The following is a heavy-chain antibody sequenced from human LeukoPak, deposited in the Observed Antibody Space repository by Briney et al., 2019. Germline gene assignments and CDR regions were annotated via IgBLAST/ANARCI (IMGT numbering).Heavy chain of an antibody. V-gene: IGHV4-59*01. CDR3: ARSPGVSSPVDY. CDR1: GGSISSYY. D-gene: IGHD1-26*01. CDR2: IYSSGST. Sequence: SETLSLTCTVSGGSISSYYWSWIRQPPGKGLEWIGCIYSSGSTNYNPSLKSRVTISVDTSKNQFSLKLSSVTAADTAVYYCARSPGVSSPVDYWGQGTLVTVSS. J-gene: IGHJ4*02.